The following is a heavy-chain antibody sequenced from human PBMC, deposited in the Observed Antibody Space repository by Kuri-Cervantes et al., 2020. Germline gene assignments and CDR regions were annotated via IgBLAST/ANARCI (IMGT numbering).Heavy chain of an antibody. CDR2: INPNSGGT. V-gene: IGHV1-2*02. J-gene: IGHJ3*02. CDR3: ARDGITMLPGLRPDAFDI. CDR1: GYIFTGYY. Sequence: ASVKVSCKASGYIFTGYYMHWVRRAPGQGLEWMGWINPNSGGTNYAQKFQGRVTMTRDTSISTSYMELSRLRSDDTAVYYCARDGITMLPGLRPDAFDIWGQGTVVTVSS. D-gene: IGHD3-10*01.